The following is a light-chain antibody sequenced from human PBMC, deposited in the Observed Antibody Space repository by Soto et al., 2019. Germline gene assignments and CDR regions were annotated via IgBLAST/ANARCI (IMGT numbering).Light chain of an antibody. CDR2: GNS. CDR1: SSNIGAGYD. Sequence: QPVLTQPPSVSGAPGQRVTISCTGSSSNIGAGYDVHWYQQLPGTAPKLLIYGNSNRPSGVPDRFSGSKSGTSASLAITGLQAEDEADYYCQSYYSSLSGYVFGGGTKLTVL. CDR3: QSYYSSLSGYV. V-gene: IGLV1-40*01. J-gene: IGLJ2*01.